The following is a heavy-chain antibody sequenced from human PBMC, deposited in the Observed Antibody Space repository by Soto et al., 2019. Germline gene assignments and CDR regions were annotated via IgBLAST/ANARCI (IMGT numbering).Heavy chain of an antibody. V-gene: IGHV4-31*03. CDR1: GGSISSGGYY. Sequence: SETLSLTCTVSGGSISSGGYYWSWIRQHPGKGLEWIGYIYYSGSTYYNPSLKSRVTISVDTSKNQFSLKLSSVTAADTAVYYCARVPVVAATRAGKDWGQGTLVTVSS. J-gene: IGHJ4*02. CDR2: IYYSGST. CDR3: ARVPVVAATRAGKD. D-gene: IGHD2-15*01.